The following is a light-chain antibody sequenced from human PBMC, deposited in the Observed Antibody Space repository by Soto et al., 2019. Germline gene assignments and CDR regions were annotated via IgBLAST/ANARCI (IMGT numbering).Light chain of an antibody. CDR2: EVS. CDR3: CSYAGSSTFYV. J-gene: IGLJ1*01. V-gene: IGLV2-23*02. CDR1: SSDVGSYNL. Sequence: QSARTQPASVSGAPGQSITISCTGTSSDVGSYNLVSWYQQHPGKAPKLMIYEVSKRPSGVSNRFSGSKSGNTASLTNSGLQAEDEADYYCCSYAGSSTFYVFGTGTKVTVL.